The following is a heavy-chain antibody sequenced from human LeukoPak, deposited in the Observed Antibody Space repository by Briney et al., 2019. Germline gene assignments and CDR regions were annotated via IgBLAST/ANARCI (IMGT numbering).Heavy chain of an antibody. CDR2: FSSTTGII. CDR3: VRDHAYYFDY. V-gene: IGHV3-48*01. J-gene: IGHJ4*02. Sequence: GGSLRLSCAASGFTFSSYSMNWVRQAPGKGLEWLSYFSSTTGIISYADSVKGRFTISRDNAKNSLYLQMNSLRAEDTAVYYCVRDHAYYFDYWGQGTLVTVSS. CDR1: GFTFSSYS.